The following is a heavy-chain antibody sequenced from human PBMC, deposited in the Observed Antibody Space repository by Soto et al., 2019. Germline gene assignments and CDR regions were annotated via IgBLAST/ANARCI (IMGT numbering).Heavy chain of an antibody. Sequence: GGSLRLSCAASGFTFSIYSMNWVRQAPGKGLEWVSHISSSSTTIYYADSVKGRFTISRDNSKNTLYLQMNSLRAEDTAVYYCAKGVSCSSTSCHNFDYWGQGTLVTVSS. J-gene: IGHJ4*02. CDR3: AKGVSCSSTSCHNFDY. CDR1: GFTFSIYS. D-gene: IGHD2-2*01. V-gene: IGHV3-48*01. CDR2: ISSSSTTI.